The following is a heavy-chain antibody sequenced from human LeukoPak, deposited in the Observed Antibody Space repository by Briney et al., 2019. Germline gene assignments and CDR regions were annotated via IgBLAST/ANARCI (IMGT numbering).Heavy chain of an antibody. CDR1: GFTFSSYW. D-gene: IGHD3-3*01. V-gene: IGHV3-7*01. CDR3: ARESIAMNAFDI. CDR2: IKQDGSEK. Sequence: GGSLRLSCAASGFTFSSYWMSWVRQAPGKGLEWVANIKQDGSEKYYVDSAKGRFTISRDNAKNSLYLEMNSLRAEDTAVYYCARESIAMNAFDIWGQGTMVTVSS. J-gene: IGHJ3*02.